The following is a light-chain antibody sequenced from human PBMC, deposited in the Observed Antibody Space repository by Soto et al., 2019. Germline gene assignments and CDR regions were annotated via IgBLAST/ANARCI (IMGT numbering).Light chain of an antibody. CDR2: DVS. CDR1: SSDVGTYKY. Sequence: QSVLTQPASVSGSLGQSITISCTGTSSDVGTYKYVSWYQQHPGKAPKLMIYDVSNRPSGVSNRFSGSKSGNTASLTISGLQAEDEADYYCSSYRSYTLVVFGTGTKVTVL. V-gene: IGLV2-14*01. J-gene: IGLJ1*01. CDR3: SSYRSYTLVV.